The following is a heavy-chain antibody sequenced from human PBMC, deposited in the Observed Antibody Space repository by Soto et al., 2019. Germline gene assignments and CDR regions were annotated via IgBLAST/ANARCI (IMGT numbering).Heavy chain of an antibody. Sequence: GVSLRLSYSASGFTFSNAWMSWVRQAPGKGLEWVGRIKSKTDGGTTDYAAPVKGRFTISRDDSKNTLYLQMNSLKTEDTAVYYCTTEMYYDSSGYNFDYWGQGP. J-gene: IGHJ4*02. D-gene: IGHD3-22*01. CDR3: TTEMYYDSSGYNFDY. V-gene: IGHV3-15*01. CDR2: IKSKTDGGTT. CDR1: GFTFSNAW.